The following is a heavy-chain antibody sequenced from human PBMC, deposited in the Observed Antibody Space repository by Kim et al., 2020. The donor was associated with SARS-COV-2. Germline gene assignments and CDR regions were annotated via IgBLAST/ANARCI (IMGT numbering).Heavy chain of an antibody. Sequence: GGSLRLSCAASGFTFSSYWMSWIRQAPGKGLEWVANLNQDGSAKFYVDPVKGRFTISRDNAKNSVFLQMNSLRTEDTAVYYCVRGIPSAGGQGILLIVSS. CDR2: LNQDGSAK. J-gene: IGHJ4*02. D-gene: IGHD2-21*01. V-gene: IGHV3-7*03. CDR3: VRGIPSA. CDR1: GFTFSSYW.